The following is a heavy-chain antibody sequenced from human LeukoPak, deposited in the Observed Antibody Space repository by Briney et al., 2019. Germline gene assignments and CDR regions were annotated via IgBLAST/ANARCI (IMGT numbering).Heavy chain of an antibody. CDR2: INPGNGDT. J-gene: IGHJ6*02. Sequence: ASVKISCKASGYIFTNYAVQWVRQAPGQSLEWLGWINPGNGDTRYSQKFQGRVTMSIDTSATTAYMELDSLTAEDTAIYYCSRDRWHCVVNCDSVYYYSLDVWGQGTTVTVSS. D-gene: IGHD4/OR15-4a*01. CDR3: SRDRWHCVVNCDSVYYYSLDV. CDR1: GYIFTNYA. V-gene: IGHV1-3*01.